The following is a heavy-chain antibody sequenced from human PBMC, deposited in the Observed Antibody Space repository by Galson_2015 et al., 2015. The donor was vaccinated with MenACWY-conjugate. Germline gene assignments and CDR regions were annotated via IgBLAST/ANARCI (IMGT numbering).Heavy chain of an antibody. Sequence: SVKVSCKASGSTFTNYALHWMRQAPGQRLEWMGWINVGSGNTRSAQKFQGRVTITTDTSASTAYMELSSLRSEDTAVYYCARAPLGYGYEYFDPWGQGTLV. CDR2: INVGSGNT. V-gene: IGHV1-3*01. D-gene: IGHD5-18*01. CDR1: GSTFTNYA. CDR3: ARAPLGYGYEYFDP. J-gene: IGHJ5*02.